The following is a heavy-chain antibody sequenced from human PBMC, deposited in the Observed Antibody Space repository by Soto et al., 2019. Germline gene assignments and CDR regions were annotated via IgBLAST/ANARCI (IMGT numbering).Heavy chain of an antibody. CDR3: ARDKQWLDHIDY. Sequence: ESGGGVVQPGRSLRLSCAASGFTFSSYAMHWVRQAPGKGLEWVAVISYDGSNKYYADSVKGRFTISRDNSKNTLYLQMNSLRAEDTAVYYCARDKQWLDHIDYWGQGTLVTVSS. J-gene: IGHJ4*02. V-gene: IGHV3-30-3*01. CDR1: GFTFSSYA. D-gene: IGHD6-19*01. CDR2: ISYDGSNK.